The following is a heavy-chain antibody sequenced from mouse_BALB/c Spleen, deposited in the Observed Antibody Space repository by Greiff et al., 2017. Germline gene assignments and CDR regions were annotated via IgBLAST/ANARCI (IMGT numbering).Heavy chain of an antibody. CDR3: ARDMRDYGSNFDV. CDR2: IRNKANGYTT. J-gene: IGHJ1*01. V-gene: IGHV7-3*02. D-gene: IGHD1-1*01. Sequence: EVKLVESGGGLVQPGGSLRLSCATSGFTFTDYYMSWVRQPPGKALEWLGFIRNKANGYTTEYSASVKGRFTISRDNSQSILYLQMNTLRAEDSATYYCARDMRDYGSNFDVWGSGTTVTVSS. CDR1: GFTFTDYY.